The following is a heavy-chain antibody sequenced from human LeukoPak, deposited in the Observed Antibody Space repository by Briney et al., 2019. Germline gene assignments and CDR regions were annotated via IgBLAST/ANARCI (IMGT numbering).Heavy chain of an antibody. V-gene: IGHV1-8*01. D-gene: IGHD2-2*01. Sequence: ASVKVSCKASGYTFTSYDINWVRQATGQGLEWMGRMNPNSGNTGYAQKFQGRVTMTRNTSISTAYMELSSLRSEDTAVYYCARGYCSSTSCYLYWFDPWGQGTLVTVSS. CDR1: GYTFTSYD. CDR2: MNPNSGNT. CDR3: ARGYCSSTSCYLYWFDP. J-gene: IGHJ5*02.